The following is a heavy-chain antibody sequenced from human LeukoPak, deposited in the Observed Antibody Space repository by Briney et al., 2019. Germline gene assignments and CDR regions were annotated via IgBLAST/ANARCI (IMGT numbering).Heavy chain of an antibody. D-gene: IGHD5-24*01. CDR1: GFTFSSYW. CDR3: AREGRWLHPTRDY. V-gene: IGHV3-7*01. CDR2: IKQDGSEK. Sequence: GGSLGLSCAASGFTFSSYWMSWVRQAPGKGLEWVANIKQDGSEKYYVDSVKGRFTISRDNAKNPLYLQMNSLRAEDTAVYYCAREGRWLHPTRDYWGQGTLVTVSS. J-gene: IGHJ4*02.